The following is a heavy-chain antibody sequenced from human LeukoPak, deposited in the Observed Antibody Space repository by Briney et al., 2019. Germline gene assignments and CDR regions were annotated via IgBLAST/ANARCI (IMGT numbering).Heavy chain of an antibody. D-gene: IGHD3-22*01. J-gene: IGHJ4*02. CDR1: GGSISSNNW. Sequence: SETLSLTCAVSGGSISSNNWWSWVRQPPGKGLEWIGEIYHSGSTNYNPSLKSRVTISVDKSNNQFSLNLSSVTAADTAVYYCARVAPSSGDYVPFDYWGQGTLVTVSS. V-gene: IGHV4-4*02. CDR2: IYHSGST. CDR3: ARVAPSSGDYVPFDY.